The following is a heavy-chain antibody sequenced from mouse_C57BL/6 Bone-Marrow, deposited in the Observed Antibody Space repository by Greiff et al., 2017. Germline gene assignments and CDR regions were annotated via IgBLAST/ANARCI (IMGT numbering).Heavy chain of an antibody. CDR1: GFTFSDSW. CDR2: ISNKANNTAT. CDR3: TRNRGTYFDY. V-gene: IGHV6-6*01. Sequence: EVKLMESGGGLVQPGGSMKLSCAASGFTFSDSWMDWVRQSPEKGLEWVAEISNKANNTATYYAESVKGRFTISRDDSKSSVNLQMNSIRAEATGIYYCTRNRGTYFDYWGQGTTLTVSS. J-gene: IGHJ2*01.